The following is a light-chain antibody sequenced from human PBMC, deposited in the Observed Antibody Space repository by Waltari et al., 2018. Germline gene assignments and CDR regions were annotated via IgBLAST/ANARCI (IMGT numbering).Light chain of an antibody. Sequence: MTQSPATLSVSLGERATLSCRASENIKNKLAWYQQKPGQAPRLLVFGASTRAPGIPDRFSGSWSGTDFTLTISSLQSEDFAVYYCHQYDNWPPTFGQGTKLDI. V-gene: IGKV3-15*01. J-gene: IGKJ2*01. CDR1: ENIKNK. CDR3: HQYDNWPPT. CDR2: GAS.